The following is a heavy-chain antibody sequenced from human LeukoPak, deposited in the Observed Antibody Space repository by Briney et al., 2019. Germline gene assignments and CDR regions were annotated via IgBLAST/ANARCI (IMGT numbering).Heavy chain of an antibody. CDR3: ARDRGWAGYSYGFYY. J-gene: IGHJ4*02. Sequence: ASVKVSCKASGGTFSSYAISWVRQAPGQGLEWMGGIIPIFGTANYAQKFQGRVTITADESTSAAYMELSSLRSEDTAVYYCARDRGWAGYSYGFYYWGQGTLVTVSS. CDR1: GGTFSSYA. D-gene: IGHD5-18*01. V-gene: IGHV1-69*13. CDR2: IIPIFGTA.